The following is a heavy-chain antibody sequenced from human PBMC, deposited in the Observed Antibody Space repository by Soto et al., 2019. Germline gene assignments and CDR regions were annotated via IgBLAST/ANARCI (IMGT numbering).Heavy chain of an antibody. CDR2: IGAGDDTT. J-gene: IGHJ4*02. V-gene: IGHV3-23*01. CDR1: GFTFSSNS. Sequence: EVQLMESGGGVARPGGSLRLSCATSGFTFSSNSMNWVRQVPGKRLEWVSRIGAGDDTTYYTDSVEGRFTISRDDSKGTLYLQMNSLKVEDTAIYFCVLRAGDYWGQGTLVTASS. CDR3: VLRAGDY. D-gene: IGHD3-9*01.